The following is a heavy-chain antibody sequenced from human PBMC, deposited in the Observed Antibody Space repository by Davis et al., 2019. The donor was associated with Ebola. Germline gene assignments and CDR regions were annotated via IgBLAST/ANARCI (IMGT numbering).Heavy chain of an antibody. J-gene: IGHJ6*02. CDR2: INHSGST. D-gene: IGHD5-18*01. V-gene: IGHV4-4*02. CDR3: ARDTAMVSSRYYYYGMDV. Sequence: MPSETLSLTCAVFGGSISSSDWWSWVRQPPGKGLEWIGEINHSGSTNYNPSLKSRVTISVDTSKNQFSLKLSSVTAADTAVYYCARDTAMVSSRYYYYGMDVWGQGTTVTVSS. CDR1: GGSISSSDW.